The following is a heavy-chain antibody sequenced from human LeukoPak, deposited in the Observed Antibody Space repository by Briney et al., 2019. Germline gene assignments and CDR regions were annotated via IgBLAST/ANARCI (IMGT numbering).Heavy chain of an antibody. CDR3: ARDVRYDFWSGYSTYLDY. D-gene: IGHD3-3*01. V-gene: IGHV4-4*07. CDR2: IDTSGST. CDR1: GGSIGSYY. J-gene: IGHJ4*02. Sequence: NTSETLSLTCAVSGGSIGSYYWSWIRQPAGKGLEWIGRIDTSGSTNYNPALKSRVIMSVATSKTQFSLKLTSVTAADTAVYYCARDVRYDFWSGYSTYLDYWGQGTLVTVPS.